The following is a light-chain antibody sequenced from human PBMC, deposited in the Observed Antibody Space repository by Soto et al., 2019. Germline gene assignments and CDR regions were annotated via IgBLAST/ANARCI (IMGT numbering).Light chain of an antibody. V-gene: IGKV3-15*01. CDR3: LQYHNLWA. CDR2: RAS. Sequence: IVMPQSPATLSVSPAERATLSCRASQNIYNNIAWYQHRPGQAPRLLIYRASTRATCVPARFSGSGLETEYTLTISSRQSEDFAIYSCLQYHNLWAFGQGTKVDIK. J-gene: IGKJ1*01. CDR1: QNIYNN.